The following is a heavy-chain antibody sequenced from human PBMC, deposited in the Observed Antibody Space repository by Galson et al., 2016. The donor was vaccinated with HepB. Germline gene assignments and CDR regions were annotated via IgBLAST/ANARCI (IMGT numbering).Heavy chain of an antibody. Sequence: SLRLSCAASGFTFTTHGMHWVRQAPGKGLEWVAVISYDGSNKYYADSVKGRFTISRDTSKNTLYLQMNSLRAEDTAVYYCVKDNDHYLFDLWGQGTLVTVSS. J-gene: IGHJ4*02. CDR3: VKDNDHYLFDL. CDR1: GFTFTTHG. CDR2: ISYDGSNK. V-gene: IGHV3-30*18. D-gene: IGHD2-21*01.